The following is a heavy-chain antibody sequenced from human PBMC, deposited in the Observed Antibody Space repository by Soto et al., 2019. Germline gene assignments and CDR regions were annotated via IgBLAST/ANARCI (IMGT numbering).Heavy chain of an antibody. CDR3: ASTSPYSSSWYYDY. J-gene: IGHJ4*02. D-gene: IGHD6-13*01. CDR1: GGTFSSYA. Sequence: GASVKVSCKASGGTFSSYAISWVRQAPGQGLEWMGGIIPIFGTANYAQKFQGRVTMTTDTSTSTAYMELRSLRSDDTAVYYCASTSPYSSSWYYDYWGQGTLVTVSS. CDR2: IIPIFGTA. V-gene: IGHV1-69*05.